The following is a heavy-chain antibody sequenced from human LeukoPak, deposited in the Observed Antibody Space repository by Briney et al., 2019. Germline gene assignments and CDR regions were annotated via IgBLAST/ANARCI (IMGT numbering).Heavy chain of an antibody. CDR1: GFIFTDYD. CDR3: VRTNGGTYYDY. D-gene: IGHD1-26*01. Sequence: GGSLRLSCAASGFIFTDYDLHWVRQPPGKGVEWVSVFGIAGDTYYAASVKGRFTISRDVAKNSLYLQMNNLRAGDTAVYYCVRTNGGTYYDYWGQGTLVTVSS. J-gene: IGHJ4*02. V-gene: IGHV3-13*01. CDR2: FGIAGDT.